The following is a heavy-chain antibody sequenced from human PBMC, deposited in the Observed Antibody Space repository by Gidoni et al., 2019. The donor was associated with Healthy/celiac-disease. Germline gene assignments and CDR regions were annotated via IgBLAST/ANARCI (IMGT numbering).Heavy chain of an antibody. J-gene: IGHJ6*02. CDR2: IWYDGSNN. CDR1: GFTVSSYG. V-gene: IGHV3-33*01. CDR3: ARALQQLEVQRYYYYYGMDV. D-gene: IGHD6-13*01. Sequence: QVQLVESGGGVVQPGRSLRLSCAASGFTVSSYGMHGVRQATGKGLGWVAVIWYDGSNNYYADSVKGRFTISRDNSKNTLYLQMNSLRAEDTAVYYCARALQQLEVQRYYYYYGMDVWGQGTTVTVSS.